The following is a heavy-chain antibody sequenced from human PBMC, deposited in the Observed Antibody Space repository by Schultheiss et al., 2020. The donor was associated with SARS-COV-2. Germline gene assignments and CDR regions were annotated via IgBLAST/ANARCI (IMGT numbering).Heavy chain of an antibody. CDR3: ARGYSSGPLIPDY. CDR2: IIPIFGTA. CDR1: GYTFTSYY. D-gene: IGHD3-22*01. J-gene: IGHJ4*02. Sequence: ASVKVSCKASGYTFTSYYMHWVRQAPGKGLEWMGGIIPIFGTANYAQKFQGRVTMTRDTSTSTVYMELRSLRSDDTAVYYCARGYSSGPLIPDYWGQGTLVTVSS. V-gene: IGHV1-46*01.